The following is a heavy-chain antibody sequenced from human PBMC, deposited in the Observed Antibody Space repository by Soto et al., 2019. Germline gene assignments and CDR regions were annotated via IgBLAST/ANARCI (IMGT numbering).Heavy chain of an antibody. V-gene: IGHV4-59*01. J-gene: IGHJ6*03. Sequence: SETLSLTCTVSGGSISSYYWSWIRQPPGKGLEWIGYIYYSGSTNYNPSLKSRVTISVDTSKNQFSLKLSSVTAADTAVYYCARISVASRYMDVWGKGTSVTVSS. CDR2: IYYSGST. CDR3: ARISVASRYMDV. D-gene: IGHD5-12*01. CDR1: GGSISSYY.